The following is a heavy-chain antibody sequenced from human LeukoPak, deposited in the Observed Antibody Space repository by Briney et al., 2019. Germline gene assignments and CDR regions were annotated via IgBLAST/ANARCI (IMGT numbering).Heavy chain of an antibody. J-gene: IGHJ4*02. D-gene: IGHD2-15*01. CDR3: ARNHRDCSGDRCNVVDH. V-gene: IGHV4-59*08. Sequence: PSETLSLTCTVSGGSITSYYWSWIRQSPGKGLEWISHISHSGTINYNPSLESRVTISAGTSKNQFSLKLSSVTAADTAVYYCARNHRDCSGDRCNVVDHWGQGTLVTVSS. CDR2: ISHSGTI. CDR1: GGSITSYY.